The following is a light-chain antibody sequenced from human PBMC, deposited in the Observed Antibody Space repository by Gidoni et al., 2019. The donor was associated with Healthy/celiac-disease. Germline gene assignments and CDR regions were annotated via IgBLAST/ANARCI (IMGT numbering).Light chain of an antibody. CDR3: QHYNNWPMST. CDR1: QSVSRH. Sequence: EILMTQSQATLSVSQGERAILSCRASQSVSRHFACYQRKPGQAPRLLIYGASTRATVIPARFIGSVSGTAFPLPVLLLQSEVFAVCYCQHYNNWPMSTFGQGTKQEIK. CDR2: GAS. J-gene: IGKJ2*01. V-gene: IGKV3-15*01.